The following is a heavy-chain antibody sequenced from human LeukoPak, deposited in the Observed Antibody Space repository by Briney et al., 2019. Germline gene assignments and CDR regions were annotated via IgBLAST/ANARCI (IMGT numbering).Heavy chain of an antibody. CDR2: MNPNSGNT. V-gene: IGHV1-8*01. J-gene: IGHJ6*03. Sequence: ASVKVSCKASGYTFTSYDINWVRQATGQGLEWMGWMNPNSGNTGYAQKFQGRVTMTRNTSISTAYMELSSLRSEDTAVYYCARAINEYYYYYYMDVWGKGTTVTVSS. CDR3: ARAINEYYYYYYMDV. CDR1: GYTFTSYD.